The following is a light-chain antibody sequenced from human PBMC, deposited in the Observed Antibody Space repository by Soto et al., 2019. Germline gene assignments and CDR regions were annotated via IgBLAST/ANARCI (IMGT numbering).Light chain of an antibody. CDR3: QQYGSSPLT. Sequence: VLTQSPVTISLSPCERASLSWRASQFLRSDLAWYQQIPGKAPRLLIYDSTNRAAGIPARFSGSRSGTDFTLTISRLEPEDFAVYYCQQYGSSPLTFGQGTKVDIK. CDR1: QFLRSD. J-gene: IGKJ1*01. CDR2: DST. V-gene: IGKV3-20*01.